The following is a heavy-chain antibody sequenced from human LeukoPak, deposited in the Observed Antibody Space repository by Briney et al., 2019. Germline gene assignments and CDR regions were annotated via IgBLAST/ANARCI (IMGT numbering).Heavy chain of an antibody. CDR3: AICALRFGELSYFDY. CDR1: GYTFTSYG. CDR2: ISAYNGNT. J-gene: IGHJ4*02. D-gene: IGHD3-10*01. V-gene: IGHV1-18*01. Sequence: GASVKVSCKASGYTFTSYGISWVREAPGQGLEWMGWISAYNGNTNYAQKLQGRVTMTTDTSTRTAYMELRSLRSDDTAVYYCAICALRFGELSYFDYWGQGTLVTVSS.